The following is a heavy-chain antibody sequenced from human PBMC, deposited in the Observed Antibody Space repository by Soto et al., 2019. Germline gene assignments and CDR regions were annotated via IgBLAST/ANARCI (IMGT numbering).Heavy chain of an antibody. Sequence: QLKESGPGLVKPSETLSLTCNVSGVLVSSGDYFWGWIRQPPGKVLEWIGSAYSSGGTYYKPSLKARLTISVDKSKNNFSLRLNSVTAADTGVYYCAKLKVGATRATDVDSWGQGKLVSVSS. J-gene: IGHJ4*02. CDR1: GVLVSSGDYF. CDR2: AYSSGGT. V-gene: IGHV4-39*02. D-gene: IGHD1-26*01. CDR3: AKLKVGATRATDVDS.